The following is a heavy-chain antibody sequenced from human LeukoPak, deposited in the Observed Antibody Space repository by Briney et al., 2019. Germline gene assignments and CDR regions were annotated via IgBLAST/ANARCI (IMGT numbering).Heavy chain of an antibody. Sequence: SSETLSLTCTVSGGSISSYYWTWIRQPPGKGLEWIGEIKRGGSTNYDPALKSRGTITVETSKSHFSLKLNSVTAADTAVYYCARGRLDAFDICGQGTMVTVSS. J-gene: IGHJ3*02. CDR3: ARGRLDAFDI. V-gene: IGHV4-34*01. CDR1: GGSISSYY. CDR2: IKRGGST.